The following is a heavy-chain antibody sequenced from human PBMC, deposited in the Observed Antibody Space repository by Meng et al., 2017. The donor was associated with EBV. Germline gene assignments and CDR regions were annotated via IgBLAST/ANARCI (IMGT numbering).Heavy chain of an antibody. CDR1: GFTFSSDA. CDR2: ISYDGSNK. V-gene: IGHV3-30-3*01. CDR3: AGGQQWLRSPYFDY. Sequence: QVRLVESGGGVVQPGGSLRLSCAASGFTFSSDAMHWVRQAPGKGLEWVAVISYDGSNKYYADSVKGRFTISRDNSKNTLYLQMNSLRAEDTAVYYCAGGQQWLRSPYFDYWGQGTLVTVSS. D-gene: IGHD5-12*01. J-gene: IGHJ4*02.